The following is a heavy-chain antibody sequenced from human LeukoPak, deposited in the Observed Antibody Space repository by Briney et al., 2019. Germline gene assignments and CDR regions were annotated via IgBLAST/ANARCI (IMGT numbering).Heavy chain of an antibody. CDR1: GYTFTSYD. V-gene: IGHV1-8*01. Sequence: GASVKVSCKASGYTFTSYDINWVRQATGQGLEWMGWMNPNSGNTGYAQKFQGRVTMTRNTSISTAYMELSSLRSEDTAVYYCAIGDGYYYYYYGMDVWGQGTTVTVS. CDR3: AIGDGYYYYYYGMDV. CDR2: MNPNSGNT. J-gene: IGHJ6*02. D-gene: IGHD3-16*01.